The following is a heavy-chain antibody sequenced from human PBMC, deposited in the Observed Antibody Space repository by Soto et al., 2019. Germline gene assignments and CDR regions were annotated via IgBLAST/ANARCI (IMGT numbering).Heavy chain of an antibody. Sequence: GASVKVSCKASGYTFTSYGISWVRQAPGQGFEWMGWISAYNGNTNYAQKLQGRVTMTTDTSTSTAYMELRSLRSDDTAVYYCAREDWYYYGSGSYGYWGQGTLVTVSS. J-gene: IGHJ4*02. D-gene: IGHD3-10*01. CDR3: AREDWYYYGSGSYGY. V-gene: IGHV1-18*01. CDR2: ISAYNGNT. CDR1: GYTFTSYG.